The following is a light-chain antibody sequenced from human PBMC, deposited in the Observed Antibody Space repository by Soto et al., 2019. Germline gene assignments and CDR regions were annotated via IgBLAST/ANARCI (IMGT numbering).Light chain of an antibody. J-gene: IGKJ5*01. V-gene: IGKV1-5*01. CDR2: DAS. Sequence: DITHSPSTMSKSEGDRVTITCRSSQSISSWLAWYQQKPGRAPKLLIYDASNLEAGVPSRFRGSGSGTDFTFTISRLQPEDVATYYCHQYLILPTFGQGTRLEIK. CDR1: QSISSW. CDR3: HQYLILPT.